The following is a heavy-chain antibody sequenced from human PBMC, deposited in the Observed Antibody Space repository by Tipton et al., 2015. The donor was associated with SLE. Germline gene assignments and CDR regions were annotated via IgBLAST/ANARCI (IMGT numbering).Heavy chain of an antibody. Sequence: RSLRLSCAASGFTFTNYGMHWVRQSPGKGLEWVAVIWYDGSSQYYADSVRGRFTISRDNSKNTVFLQMNSLILEDTAVYYCAKGPSWGSGGYFDSWGQGTLVTVSS. CDR1: GFTFTNYG. V-gene: IGHV3-30*18. CDR3: AKGPSWGSGGYFDS. D-gene: IGHD6-19*01. CDR2: IWYDGSSQ. J-gene: IGHJ4*02.